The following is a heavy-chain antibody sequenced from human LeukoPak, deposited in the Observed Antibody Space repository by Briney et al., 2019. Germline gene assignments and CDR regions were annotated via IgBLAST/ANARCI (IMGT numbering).Heavy chain of an antibody. D-gene: IGHD1-26*01. Sequence: GGSLRLSCAASGFTFTSHAMSWVRQAPEKGLEWVSSTSVSGDSTYYADSVKGRFTISRDNSKKTLYLQMNSLRAEDTAVYYCAKLIQIVGASDDDYWGQGTLVTVSS. CDR1: GFTFTSHA. J-gene: IGHJ4*02. CDR2: TSVSGDST. V-gene: IGHV3-23*01. CDR3: AKLIQIVGASDDDY.